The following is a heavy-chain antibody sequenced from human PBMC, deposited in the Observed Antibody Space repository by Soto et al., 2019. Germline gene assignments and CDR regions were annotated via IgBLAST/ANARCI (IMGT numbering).Heavy chain of an antibody. V-gene: IGHV3-23*01. Sequence: GGSLRLSCAASGFTFSSYSMSWVRQAPGKGLEWVSAISGSGGSTYYADSVKGRFTISRDNSKNTLYLQMNSLRAEDTAVYYCAKTQVVVAATEEAFDYWGQGTLVTVSS. D-gene: IGHD2-15*01. CDR3: AKTQVVVAATEEAFDY. J-gene: IGHJ4*02. CDR1: GFTFSSYS. CDR2: ISGSGGST.